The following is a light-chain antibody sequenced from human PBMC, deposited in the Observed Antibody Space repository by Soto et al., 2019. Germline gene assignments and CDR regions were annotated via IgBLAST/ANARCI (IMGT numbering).Light chain of an antibody. CDR1: QSISNH. V-gene: IGKV1-39*01. CDR3: QQSYSSPPT. CDR2: AAS. Sequence: DIQMTQSPSSLSASVGDRVIITCRASQSISNHLNWYQQKPGKAPKLLIFAASSLQSGVPSRFSGSRSGPDFTLTISSLQPEDFATYYCQQSYSSPPTFXQGTKVDIK. J-gene: IGKJ1*01.